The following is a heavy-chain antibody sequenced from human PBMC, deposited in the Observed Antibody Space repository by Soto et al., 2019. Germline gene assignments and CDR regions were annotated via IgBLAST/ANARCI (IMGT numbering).Heavy chain of an antibody. D-gene: IGHD2-15*01. CDR1: GYTFTSYG. V-gene: IGHV1-18*01. CDR3: ARVPQVLAPIHSFFDY. CDR2: ISAYNGNT. Sequence: GASVKVSCKASGYTFTSYGISWVRQAPGQGLEWMGWISAYNGNTNYAQKLQGRVTMTTDTPTSTAYMELRRLRSDDTAVYYCARVPQVLAPIHSFFDYWGQGTLVTVSS. J-gene: IGHJ4*02.